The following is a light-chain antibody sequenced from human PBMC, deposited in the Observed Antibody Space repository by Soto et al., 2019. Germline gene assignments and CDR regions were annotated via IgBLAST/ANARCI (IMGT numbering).Light chain of an antibody. CDR1: SRDVGAYTY. Sequence: QSVLTQPASVSGSPGRSITISCSGTSRDVGAYTYVSWYQVHPGEPPKLVIYDVSKRPSGVSNRFSGSKSGNTASLTISGLQAEDEGDYYCSSYRSTSTLGVFGTRTKV. J-gene: IGLJ1*01. CDR2: DVS. V-gene: IGLV2-14*03. CDR3: SSYRSTSTLGV.